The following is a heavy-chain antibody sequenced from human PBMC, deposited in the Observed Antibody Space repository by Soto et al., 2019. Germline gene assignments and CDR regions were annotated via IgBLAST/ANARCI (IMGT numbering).Heavy chain of an antibody. Sequence: SETLSLTCTVSGGSISTTNWRGWVRRPPGRGLEWIGEIFHSGSTNYNPSLKSRVTISVDKSKNHFSLKLSSVTAADTAVYYWAREGGGIDFWGQGTRVTVSS. V-gene: IGHV4-4*02. CDR1: GGSISTTNW. J-gene: IGHJ3*01. D-gene: IGHD3-16*01. CDR3: AREGGGIDF. CDR2: IFHSGST.